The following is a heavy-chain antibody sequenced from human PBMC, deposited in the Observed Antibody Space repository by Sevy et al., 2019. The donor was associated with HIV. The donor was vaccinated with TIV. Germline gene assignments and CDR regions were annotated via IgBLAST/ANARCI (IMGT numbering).Heavy chain of an antibody. J-gene: IGHJ3*02. Sequence: ASVKVSCKASGYTFTGYYMHWVRQAPGQGLEWMGWINPNSGGTNYAQKFQGWVTMTRDTSISTAYMELSRLRSDDTVGYYCARDGYYYDSSGYYYGRVWGAFDIWGQGTMVTVSS. CDR3: ARDGYYYDSSGYYYGRVWGAFDI. D-gene: IGHD3-22*01. V-gene: IGHV1-2*04. CDR2: INPNSGGT. CDR1: GYTFTGYY.